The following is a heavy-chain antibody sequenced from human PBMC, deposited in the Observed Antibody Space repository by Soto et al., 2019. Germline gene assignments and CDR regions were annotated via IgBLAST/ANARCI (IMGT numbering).Heavy chain of an antibody. CDR1: GFTFSNTW. CDR3: ATDAGDYYSSEIFDF. J-gene: IGHJ4*02. V-gene: IGHV3-15*01. D-gene: IGHD3-10*01. CDR2: IKSNTDGGTT. Sequence: PGGSLRLSCATSGFTFSNTWMSWVRQAPGKGLEWVGRIKSNTDGGTTDYAVPLKGRFRISRDDSKNTLYLQMNNLKIEDTAIYYCATDAGDYYSSEIFDFWGQGAPVTVSS.